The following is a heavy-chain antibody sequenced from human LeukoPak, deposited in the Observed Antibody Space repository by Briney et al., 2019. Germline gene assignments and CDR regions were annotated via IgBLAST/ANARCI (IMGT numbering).Heavy chain of an antibody. CDR1: GFTFSSYS. J-gene: IGHJ4*02. V-gene: IGHV3-48*01. CDR2: ISSGSSTI. Sequence: GGSLRLSCAASGFTFSSYSMHWVRQAPGKGLDWLSYISSGSSTIYYADSVKGRFTISRDNAKNSPYLQMNSLRAEDTAVYYCARGGGVWFGELYYFDYWGQGTLVTVSS. CDR3: ARGGGVWFGELYYFDY. D-gene: IGHD3-10*01.